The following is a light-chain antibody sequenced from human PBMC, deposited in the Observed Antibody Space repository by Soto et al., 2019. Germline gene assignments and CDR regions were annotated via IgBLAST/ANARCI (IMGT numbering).Light chain of an antibody. CDR3: HQRLSWPRT. V-gene: IGKV3-11*01. Sequence: EIVLTQSPATLSSFPGDRVTLSCRASQYINTRLAWYQHRPGQSPRLLIYQTSLRAAGIPARFSASGSGTDFTLTISDVQPEDFALYYCHQRLSWPRTFGQGTKVDI. CDR1: QYINTR. CDR2: QTS. J-gene: IGKJ1*01.